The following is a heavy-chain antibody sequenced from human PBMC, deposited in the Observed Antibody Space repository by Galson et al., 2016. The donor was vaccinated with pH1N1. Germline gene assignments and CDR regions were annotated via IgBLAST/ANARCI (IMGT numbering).Heavy chain of an antibody. D-gene: IGHD4-23*01. Sequence: SLRLSCAASGFTFSSYWMHWVRQAPGKGLEWVANIKQDGSQIYYVDSVKGRFTISRDNAKNSLYLQMNSLRAEDTALYYCARALGANSADWGQGTLVTVSS. CDR1: GFTFSSYW. J-gene: IGHJ4*02. CDR2: IKQDGSQI. CDR3: ARALGANSAD. V-gene: IGHV3-7*04.